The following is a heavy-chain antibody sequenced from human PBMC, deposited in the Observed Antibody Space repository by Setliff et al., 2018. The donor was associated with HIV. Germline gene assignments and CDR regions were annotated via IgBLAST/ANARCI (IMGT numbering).Heavy chain of an antibody. V-gene: IGHV1-18*01. Sequence: ASVKVSCKASGYTFTNHGFSWVRQAPGQGLEWMGWISANNGATRYAQNFQERVTLTTDTSTSTAYMELRSLTSDDTAMYFCARRIAYGTDYDYHYYMDVWATGTTVT. CDR3: ARRIAYGTDYDYHYYMDV. CDR2: ISANNGAT. CDR1: GYTFTNHG. J-gene: IGHJ6*03. D-gene: IGHD3-10*01.